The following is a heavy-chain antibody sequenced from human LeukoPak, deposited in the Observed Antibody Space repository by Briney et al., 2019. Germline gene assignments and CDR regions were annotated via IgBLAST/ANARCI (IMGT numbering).Heavy chain of an antibody. D-gene: IGHD1-26*01. Sequence: GASVKVSCKASGYTFTSYGISWVRQAPGQGLEWMGWISAYNGNTNYAQKLQGRVTMTTDTSTSTAYMELRSLRSDDTAVYYCAREQSGSQSLDFDYWGQGTLVTVSS. J-gene: IGHJ4*02. CDR1: GYTFTSYG. CDR3: AREQSGSQSLDFDY. V-gene: IGHV1-18*01. CDR2: ISAYNGNT.